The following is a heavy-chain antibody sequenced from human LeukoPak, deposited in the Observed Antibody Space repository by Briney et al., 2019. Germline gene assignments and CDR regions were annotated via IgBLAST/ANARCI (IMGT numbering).Heavy chain of an antibody. Sequence: PGGSLRLLCAASGFTFRDYAMTWVRQGPGEGLVWVAAINGRGTRSYYADSAKGRFTISRDNSKNTLHLQMNSLRVEDAAVYYCARVTYGDQIIYSYNYLDVCGKGTTVTVSS. V-gene: IGHV3-23*01. CDR2: INGRGTRS. D-gene: IGHD4-17*01. J-gene: IGHJ6*03. CDR1: GFTFRDYA. CDR3: ARVTYGDQIIYSYNYLDV.